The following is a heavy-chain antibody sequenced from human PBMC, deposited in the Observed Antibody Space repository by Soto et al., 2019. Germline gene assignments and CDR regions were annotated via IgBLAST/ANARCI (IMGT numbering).Heavy chain of an antibody. CDR3: ATARKNYDFWSGYYFLFDY. D-gene: IGHD3-3*01. CDR1: GYTFTSYA. Sequence: QVQLVQSGAEVKKPGASVKVSCKASGYTFTSYAMHWVRQAPGQRLEWMGWINAGNGNTKYSQKFQGRVTITRDTSASTGYMEMSSLRSEDTAVYYCATARKNYDFWSGYYFLFDYWGQGTLVTVSS. V-gene: IGHV1-3*01. CDR2: INAGNGNT. J-gene: IGHJ4*02.